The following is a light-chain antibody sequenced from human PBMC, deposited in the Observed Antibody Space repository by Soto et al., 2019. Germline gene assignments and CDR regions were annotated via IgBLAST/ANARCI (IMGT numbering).Light chain of an antibody. J-gene: IGLJ1*01. CDR2: EVT. CDR1: TSDVGGYNY. Sequence: ALTQPASVSGSLGQSVTISCTGTTSDVGGYNYVSWYQQHPGKAPILMIYEVTNRPSGVSNRFSGSKSGNTASLTISGLQVEDEADYYCGSYTDSITYVFGTGTKLTVL. CDR3: GSYTDSITYV. V-gene: IGLV2-14*01.